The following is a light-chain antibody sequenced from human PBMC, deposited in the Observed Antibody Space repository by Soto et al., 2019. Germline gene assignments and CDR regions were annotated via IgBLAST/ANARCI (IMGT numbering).Light chain of an antibody. CDR2: DAS. Sequence: EIVMTQSPVTLSVSPGETATLSCRASQSVSRYLAWYQHRPGQAPRLLIYDASTRATGIPARFSGSGSGTEFTLTFGGLQSEDFAVYSCQQCSDSPLFTFGQGTRLEIK. CDR1: QSVSRY. CDR3: QQCSDSPLFT. V-gene: IGKV3-15*01. J-gene: IGKJ5*01.